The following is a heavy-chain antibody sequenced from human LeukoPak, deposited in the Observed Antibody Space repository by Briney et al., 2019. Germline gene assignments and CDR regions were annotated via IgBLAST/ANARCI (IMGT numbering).Heavy chain of an antibody. J-gene: IGHJ4*02. CDR1: GFTFSSYG. CDR2: ISGSGGST. Sequence: GGSLRLSCAASGFTFSSYGMSWVRQAPGKGLEWVSAISGSGGSTYYADSVKGRFTISRDNAKNSLYLQMNSLRAEDTAVYYCARDLAGDYWGQGTLVTVSS. V-gene: IGHV3-23*01. CDR3: ARDLAGDY.